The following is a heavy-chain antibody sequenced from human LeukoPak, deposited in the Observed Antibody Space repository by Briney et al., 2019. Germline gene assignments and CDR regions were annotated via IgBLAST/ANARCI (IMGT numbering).Heavy chain of an antibody. Sequence: GGSLRLSCAASGFIFSISDMHWVRQAPGKGLQWVAFISYDGSKKHCADSVQGRCTISRDNSKNTLSLQLNSLRPNDTAVFYCSQGLLSWGQGTLLTVAA. CDR1: GFIFSISD. J-gene: IGHJ5*02. V-gene: IGHV3-30*02. CDR3: SQGLLS. CDR2: ISYDGSKK.